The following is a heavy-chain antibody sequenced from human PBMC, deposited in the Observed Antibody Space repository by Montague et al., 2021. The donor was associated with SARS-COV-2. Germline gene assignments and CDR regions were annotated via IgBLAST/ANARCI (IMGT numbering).Heavy chain of an antibody. CDR3: ARTTYDILTGTLMAFDY. Sequence: PALVKPTQTLTLTCTFSGFSLSTSGMCVSWIRQPPGKALEWLARXXWDDDKYYSTSLKTRLTISKDTSKNQVVLTMTNMDPVDTATYYCARTTYDILTGTLMAFDYGGQGTLVTVSS. CDR2: XXWDDDK. CDR1: GFSLSTSGMC. V-gene: IGHV2-70*11. J-gene: IGHJ4*02. D-gene: IGHD3-9*01.